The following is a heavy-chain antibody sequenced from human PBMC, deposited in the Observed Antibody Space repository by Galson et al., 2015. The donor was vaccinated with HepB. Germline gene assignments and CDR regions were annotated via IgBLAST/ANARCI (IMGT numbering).Heavy chain of an antibody. D-gene: IGHD2-21*01. CDR3: VKDWVVGRDYYYYYGMDV. CDR2: ISSNGGST. V-gene: IGHV3-64D*06. J-gene: IGHJ6*02. Sequence: SLRLSCAASGFTFSSYAMHWVRQAPGKGLEYVSAISSNGGSTYYADSVKGRFTISRDNSKNTLYLQMSSLRAEDTAVYYCVKDWVVGRDYYYYYGMDVWGQGTTVTVSS. CDR1: GFTFSSYA.